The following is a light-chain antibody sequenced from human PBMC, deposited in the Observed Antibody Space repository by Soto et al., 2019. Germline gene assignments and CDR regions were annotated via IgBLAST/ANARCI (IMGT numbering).Light chain of an antibody. J-gene: IGLJ2*01. V-gene: IGLV2-14*01. Sequence: QSALTQPASVSGSPGQAITISCTGTSSDVGRYNYVSWYQQHPGKAPKLMIYDVNNRPSGVSNRFSGSKSGNTASLTISGLQAEDEADYYCSSYTSSSTRVVFGGGTTLTVL. CDR2: DVN. CDR3: SSYTSSSTRVV. CDR1: SSDVGRYNY.